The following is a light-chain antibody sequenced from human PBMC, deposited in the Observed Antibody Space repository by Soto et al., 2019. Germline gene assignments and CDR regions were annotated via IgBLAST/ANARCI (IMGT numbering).Light chain of an antibody. V-gene: IGLV2-8*01. Sequence: QSALTQPPSASGSPGQSVTISCTGTSSDVGGYNYVSWYRQHPGNAPKLMIYEVSKRPSGVPDRFSGSKSGNTASLTVSGLQNEDEADYYCSSYAGSNNLLFGGGTKLTVL. CDR2: EVS. J-gene: IGLJ2*01. CDR3: SSYAGSNNLL. CDR1: SSDVGGYNY.